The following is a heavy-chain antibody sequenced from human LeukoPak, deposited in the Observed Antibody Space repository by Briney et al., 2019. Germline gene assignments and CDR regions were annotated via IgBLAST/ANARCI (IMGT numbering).Heavy chain of an antibody. CDR1: GFTFSSYA. V-gene: IGHV3-23*01. Sequence: RSGGSLRLSCAASGFTFSSYAMSWVRQAPGKGLEWVSAISGSGGSTYYADSVKGRFTISRDNSKNTLYLQMNSLRAEDTAVYYCAKEGVVVPAAPLNWFDPWGQGTLVTVSS. J-gene: IGHJ5*02. CDR2: ISGSGGST. CDR3: AKEGVVVPAAPLNWFDP. D-gene: IGHD2-2*01.